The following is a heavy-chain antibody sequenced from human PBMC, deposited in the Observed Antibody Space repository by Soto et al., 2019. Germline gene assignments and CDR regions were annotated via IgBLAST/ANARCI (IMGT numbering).Heavy chain of an antibody. CDR2: IYYSGST. V-gene: IGHV4-39*01. D-gene: IGHD3-10*01. CDR1: GGSISSSSYY. Sequence: PSETRALTCTVPGGSISSSSYYWGWIRQPPGKGLEWIGSIYYSGSTYYNPSLKSRVTISVDTSKNQFSLKLSSVTAADTAVYYCARRGSGRYSDYWGQGTLVTVSS. J-gene: IGHJ4*02. CDR3: ARRGSGRYSDY.